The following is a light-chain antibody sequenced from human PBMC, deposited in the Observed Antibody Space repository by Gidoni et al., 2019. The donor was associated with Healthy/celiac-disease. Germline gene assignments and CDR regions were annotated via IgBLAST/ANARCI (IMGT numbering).Light chain of an antibody. CDR3: MQALQTPPT. CDR1: QSLLHSNGYNY. J-gene: IGKJ5*01. CDR2: LGS. V-gene: IGKV2-28*01. Sequence: DIVMTQSPLSLPVTPGEPASISCRSSQSLLHSNGYNYLDWYLQKPGQSPQLLIDLGSNRASGVHDRFSGSGSGTDFTLKISRVEAEDVGVYYCMQALQTPPTCGQGTRLEIK.